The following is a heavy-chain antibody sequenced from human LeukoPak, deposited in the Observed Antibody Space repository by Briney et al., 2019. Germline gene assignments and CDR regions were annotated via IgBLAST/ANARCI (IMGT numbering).Heavy chain of an antibody. Sequence: PSDTLSLTCTVSGGSSVSSGGYYWTWIRQHPEKGLEWIGYFYHRASYNPSLKGRVTISIDTSKNQFSLRLTSVPAADTALYYCVREGEYGEDYYWGQGIQVIVSA. J-gene: IGHJ4*02. CDR2: FYHRA. D-gene: IGHD4-17*01. V-gene: IGHV4-31*03. CDR3: VREGEYGEDYY. CDR1: GGSSVSSGGYY.